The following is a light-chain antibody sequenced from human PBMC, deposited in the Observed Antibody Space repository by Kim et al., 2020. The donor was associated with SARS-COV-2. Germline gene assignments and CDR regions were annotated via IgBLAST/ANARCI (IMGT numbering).Light chain of an antibody. CDR1: QSITTW. CDR2: DAS. J-gene: IGKJ4*01. CDR3: QQYNSFSGLT. Sequence: DIQMTQSPSTLTASVGDRVTITCRASQSITTWLAWYQQKPGKAPKLLIYDASSLRSGVPSRFSGSGSGTEFTLTISSLQPDDLATYYCQQYNSFSGLTFGGGTKVEI. V-gene: IGKV1-5*01.